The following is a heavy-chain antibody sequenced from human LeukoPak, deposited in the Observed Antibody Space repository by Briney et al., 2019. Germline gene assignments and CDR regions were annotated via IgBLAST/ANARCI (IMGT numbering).Heavy chain of an antibody. J-gene: IGHJ4*02. D-gene: IGHD3-10*01. CDR3: ARGRAMVRGVLDY. CDR2: INPNSGGT. V-gene: IGHV1-2*02. Sequence: GASVKVSCKASGYTFTGYYMHWVRQAPGQGLEWMGWINPNSGGTNYAQKFQGRVTMTRDTSISTAYMELSRLRSEDTAVYYCARGRAMVRGVLDYWGQGTLVTVSS. CDR1: GYTFTGYY.